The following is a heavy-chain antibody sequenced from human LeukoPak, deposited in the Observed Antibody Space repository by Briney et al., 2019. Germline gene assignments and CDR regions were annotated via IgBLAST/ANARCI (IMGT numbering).Heavy chain of an antibody. J-gene: IGHJ4*02. Sequence: GGTLRLSCAASGFTFSRYWRSWVRQAPGKGREGVANIKQDGSEKENVDSVRGGFTIYRDNAKNSLYLQMNSLRAEDTAVYYCARANYYDSSRYEYYFDYCGQGTLVTVSS. V-gene: IGHV3-7*01. D-gene: IGHD3-22*01. CDR3: ARANYYDSSRYEYYFDY. CDR2: IKQDGSEK. CDR1: GFTFSRYW.